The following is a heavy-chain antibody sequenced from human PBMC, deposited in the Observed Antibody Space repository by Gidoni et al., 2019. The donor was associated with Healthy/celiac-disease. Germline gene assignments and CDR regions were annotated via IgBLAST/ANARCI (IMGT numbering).Heavy chain of an antibody. CDR1: GGSISSSNW. J-gene: IGHJ3*02. V-gene: IGHV4-4*02. Sequence: QVQLQESGPGLVKPSGTLSLPCAVSGGSISSSNWWRWVRQPPGKGLEWIGESYHSGSTNYNPSLKSRVTISVDKSKNQFSLKLSSVTAADTAVYYCARDINFGDYYGSGSYYDDAFDIWGQGTMVTVSS. CDR3: ARDINFGDYYGSGSYYDDAFDI. CDR2: SYHSGST. D-gene: IGHD3-10*01.